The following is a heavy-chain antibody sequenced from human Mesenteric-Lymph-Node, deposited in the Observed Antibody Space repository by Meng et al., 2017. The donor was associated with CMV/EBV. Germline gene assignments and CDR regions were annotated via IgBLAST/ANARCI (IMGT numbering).Heavy chain of an antibody. D-gene: IGHD3-10*01. CDR2: IYYSGST. Sequence: SETLSLTCTVSGGSISSYYWSWIRQPPGKGLEWIGYIYYSGSTNYNPSLKSRVTISVDTSKNQYSLKLSSVTTADTAVYYCARASSFGGMDVWGQGTTVTVSS. V-gene: IGHV4-59*01. CDR3: ARASSFGGMDV. J-gene: IGHJ6*02. CDR1: GGSISSYY.